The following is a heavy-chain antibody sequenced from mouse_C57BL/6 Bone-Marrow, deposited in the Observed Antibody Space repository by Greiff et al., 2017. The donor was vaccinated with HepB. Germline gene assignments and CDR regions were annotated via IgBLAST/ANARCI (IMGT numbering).Heavy chain of an antibody. J-gene: IGHJ4*01. CDR2: IGPENGDT. Sequence: EVQLQQSGAELVRPGASVKLSCTASGFNIKDDYMHWVKQRPEQGLEWIGWIGPENGDTEYASKFQGKATITADTSSNTAYLQLSSLTSEDTAVYYCTMDYGSSYDAMDYWGQGTSVTVSS. CDR3: TMDYGSSYDAMDY. CDR1: GFNIKDDY. V-gene: IGHV14-4*01. D-gene: IGHD1-1*01.